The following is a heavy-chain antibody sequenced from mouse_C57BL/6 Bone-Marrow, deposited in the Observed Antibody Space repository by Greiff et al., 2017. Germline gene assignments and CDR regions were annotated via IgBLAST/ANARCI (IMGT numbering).Heavy chain of an antibody. CDR2: VYPGSGNT. Sequence: QVHVKQSGAELVRPGASVKLSCKASGFTFTDYYINWVQQRPGQGLEWIARVYPGSGNTYYNEKFKGKATLTAEKSSSTAYMQLRSLTSGDSAVYFCANSYYYGSSYDWFAYWGQGTLVTVSA. J-gene: IGHJ3*01. V-gene: IGHV1-76*01. CDR1: GFTFTDYY. D-gene: IGHD1-1*01. CDR3: ANSYYYGSSYDWFAY.